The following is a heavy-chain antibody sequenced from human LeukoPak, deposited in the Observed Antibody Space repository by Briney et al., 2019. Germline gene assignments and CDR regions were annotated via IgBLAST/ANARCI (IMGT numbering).Heavy chain of an antibody. V-gene: IGHV3-48*02. CDR3: ARDCSSTSCYFDY. D-gene: IGHD2-2*01. Sequence: GSLRLSCAASGFTFSSYSMNWVRQAPGKGVEWVSYISSSSSTIYYADSVKGRFTISRDDAKNSLYLQMNSLRDEDTAVYYCARDCSSTSCYFDYWGQGTLVTVSS. CDR2: ISSSSSTI. J-gene: IGHJ4*02. CDR1: GFTFSSYS.